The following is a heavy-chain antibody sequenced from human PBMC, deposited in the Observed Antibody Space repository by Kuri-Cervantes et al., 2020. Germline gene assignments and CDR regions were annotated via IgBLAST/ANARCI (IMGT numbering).Heavy chain of an antibody. V-gene: IGHV3-74*01. CDR2: INSDGSST. Sequence: GESMKISCAASGFTFSSYWMHWVRQVPGRGLVWVSRINSDGSSTGYADSVKGRFTISRDNAKNTLYLQMNSLRAEDTAVYFCARYTFSNSWYADYWGQGTLGTVSS. J-gene: IGHJ4*02. CDR1: GFTFSSYW. D-gene: IGHD6-13*01. CDR3: ARYTFSNSWYADY.